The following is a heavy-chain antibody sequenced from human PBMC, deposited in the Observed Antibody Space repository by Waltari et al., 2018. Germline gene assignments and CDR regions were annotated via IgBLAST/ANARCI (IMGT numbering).Heavy chain of an antibody. Sequence: EVHLVQSGAEVKKPGESLRISCKASGYRFSDKWIGWVRQMAGKGLEWMGTIYPSDSDTRYSPSFQGQVTISIDKSITTAYLQWSSLKTSDTAMYYCVRRGDGYSYVDFWGQGTLVTVSS. CDR2: IYPSDSDT. J-gene: IGHJ4*02. CDR1: GYRFSDKW. V-gene: IGHV5-51*01. CDR3: VRRGDGYSYVDF. D-gene: IGHD5-18*01.